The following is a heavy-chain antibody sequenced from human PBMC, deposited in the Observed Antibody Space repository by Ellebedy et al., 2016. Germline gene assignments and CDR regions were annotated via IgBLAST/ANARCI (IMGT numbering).Heavy chain of an antibody. CDR1: GGSFSGYY. D-gene: IGHD4-17*01. CDR3: ARSDYGDYGPFGY. V-gene: IGHV4-34*01. CDR2: INHSGST. J-gene: IGHJ4*02. Sequence: SETLSLXXAVYGGSFSGYYWSWIRKPPGKGLEWIGEINHSGSTNYNPSLKSRVTISVDTSKNQFSLKLSSVTAADTAVYYCARSDYGDYGPFGYWGQGTLVTVSS.